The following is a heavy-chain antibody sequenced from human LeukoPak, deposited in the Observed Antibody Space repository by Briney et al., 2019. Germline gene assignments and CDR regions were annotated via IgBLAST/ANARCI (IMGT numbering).Heavy chain of an antibody. V-gene: IGHV4-34*01. Sequence: PSETLSLTCAVYGGSFNDHYWTWIRQSPGKGLEWIGEIKHSGSTNYNPSLKSRVTISVDTSMNQFSLRLSSVTAADTAIYYCARRGYTNRFYFYYYMDVWGKGTTVTISS. J-gene: IGHJ6*03. CDR2: IKHSGST. CDR1: GGSFNDHY. CDR3: ARRGYTNRFYFYYYMDV. D-gene: IGHD2-15*01.